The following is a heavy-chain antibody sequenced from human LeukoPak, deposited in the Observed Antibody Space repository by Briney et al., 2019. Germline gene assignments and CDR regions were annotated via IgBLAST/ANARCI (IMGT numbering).Heavy chain of an antibody. Sequence: GGSLRLSCAASGFTFSTYWMSWVRQAPGKGLEWVANMKQDGSEEYYVDSVKGRFTISRDDAKNSLYLQMNSLRAEDTAVYYCARDKIVGATVLDYWGQGSLVTVSS. V-gene: IGHV3-7*03. CDR1: GFTFSTYW. CDR2: MKQDGSEE. D-gene: IGHD1-26*01. J-gene: IGHJ4*02. CDR3: ARDKIVGATVLDY.